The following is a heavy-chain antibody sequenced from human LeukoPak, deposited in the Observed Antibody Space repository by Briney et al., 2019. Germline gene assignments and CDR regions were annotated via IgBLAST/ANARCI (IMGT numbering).Heavy chain of an antibody. Sequence: SGTLSLTCTVSGGSISSGGYYWSWIRQHPGKGLEWIGYIYYSGSTYYNPSLKSRVTISVDTSKNQFSLKLSSVTAADTAVYYCARASSYYDSSGYRDGWFDPWGQGTLVTVSS. CDR2: IYYSGST. J-gene: IGHJ5*02. D-gene: IGHD3-22*01. V-gene: IGHV4-31*03. CDR1: GGSISSGGYY. CDR3: ARASSYYDSSGYRDGWFDP.